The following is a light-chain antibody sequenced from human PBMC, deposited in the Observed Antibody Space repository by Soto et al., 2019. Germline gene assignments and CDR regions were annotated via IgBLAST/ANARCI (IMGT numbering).Light chain of an antibody. CDR2: EVS. CDR3: SSNTRSRTYV. Sequence: QSALTQPPSVSGSPGQSITISCTGTSSDVGGYNFVSWYQQHPGKAPKLMIYEVSNRPSGVSNRFSGSKSGNTASLTISGLQAEDEADYYCSSNTRSRTYVFGSGTKLTVL. V-gene: IGLV2-14*01. CDR1: SSDVGGYNF. J-gene: IGLJ1*01.